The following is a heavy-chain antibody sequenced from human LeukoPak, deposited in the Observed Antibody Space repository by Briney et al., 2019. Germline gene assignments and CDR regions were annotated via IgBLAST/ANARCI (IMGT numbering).Heavy chain of an antibody. Sequence: SETLSLTCIVSGGSISSSIYYWAWVRQPPGKGLEWIGTVFYNGATQYSPSLRSRVTISIDTSTNQFSLKLTSVTAADTALYYCARLDTPTGWFDPWGQGTLVTVPS. J-gene: IGHJ5*02. CDR2: VFYNGAT. CDR3: ARLDTPTGWFDP. D-gene: IGHD1-14*01. V-gene: IGHV4-39*07. CDR1: GGSISSSIYY.